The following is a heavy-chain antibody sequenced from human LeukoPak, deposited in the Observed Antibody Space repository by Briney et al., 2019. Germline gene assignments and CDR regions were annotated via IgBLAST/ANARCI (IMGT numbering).Heavy chain of an antibody. J-gene: IGHJ4*02. CDR2: INHSGNT. D-gene: IGHD4-23*01. Sequence: PSETLSLTCAVSGGSFIGSHWNWIRQPPGKGLEWIGEINHSGNTNYNPSLKSRVTISVDTSKNQFSLKLRSVTAADTAVYYCARDPTTVITLPYYFDDWGQGTLVTVSS. CDR1: GGSFIGSH. CDR3: ARDPTTVITLPYYFDD. V-gene: IGHV4-34*01.